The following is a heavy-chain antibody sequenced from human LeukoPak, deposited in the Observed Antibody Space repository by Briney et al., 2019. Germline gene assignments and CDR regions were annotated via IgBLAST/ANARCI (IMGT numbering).Heavy chain of an antibody. V-gene: IGHV4-59*12. CDR3: ARPSSYYGFSGPYYFDY. J-gene: IGHJ4*02. D-gene: IGHD3-3*01. CDR2: ICCGGST. Sequence: PSETLSLTCTVSGGSISSNYWSWIRQPPGKGLEWIGYICCGGSTNYNSYLKSRVTISVDTSKNRFSLKLSSVTAADTAVYYCARPSSYYGFSGPYYFDYWGQGTLVTVSS. CDR1: GGSISSNY.